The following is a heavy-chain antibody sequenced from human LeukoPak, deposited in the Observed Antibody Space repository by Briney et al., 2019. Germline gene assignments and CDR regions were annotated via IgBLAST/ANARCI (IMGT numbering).Heavy chain of an antibody. CDR3: AREGGYYDSSGYSSYFDY. V-gene: IGHV4-39*07. CDR1: GGSIISSSYY. CDR2: FYYSGST. J-gene: IGHJ4*02. Sequence: SETLSLTCTVSGGSIISSSYYWVWIRQPPGKGLEWIGSFYYSGSTYYNPSLKSRVTMSVDSSKNQLSLRLSSVTAADTAVYYCAREGGYYDSSGYSSYFDYWGQGTLVTVSS. D-gene: IGHD3-22*01.